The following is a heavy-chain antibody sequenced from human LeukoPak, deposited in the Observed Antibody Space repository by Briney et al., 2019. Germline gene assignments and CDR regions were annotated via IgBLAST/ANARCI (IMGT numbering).Heavy chain of an antibody. CDR2: IYYSGST. CDR3: AREGNFASYDLLTGIMDV. D-gene: IGHD3-9*01. CDR1: GGSISSSSYY. V-gene: IGHV4-39*02. J-gene: IGHJ6*03. Sequence: SETLSLTCTVSGGSISSSSYYWGWIRQPPGKGLEWIGSIYYSGSTYYNPSLKSRVTISVDTSKNQFSLKLSSVTAADTAVYYCAREGNFASYDLLTGIMDVWGKGTTVTISS.